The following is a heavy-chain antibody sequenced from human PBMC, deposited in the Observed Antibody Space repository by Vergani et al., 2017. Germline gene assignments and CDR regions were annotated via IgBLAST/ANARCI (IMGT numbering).Heavy chain of an antibody. CDR2: IIPIFGTA. D-gene: IGHD6-6*01. CDR3: ARDNREGIAARDYYYYYMDV. J-gene: IGHJ6*03. Sequence: QVQLVQSGAEVKKPGSSVKVSCKASGGTFSSYAISWVRQAPGQGLEWMGGIIPIFGTANYAQKFQGRVTITADESTSTAYMELSSLRSEDTAVYYCARDNREGIAARDYYYYYMDVWGKGTTVTVS. V-gene: IGHV1-69*01. CDR1: GGTFSSYA.